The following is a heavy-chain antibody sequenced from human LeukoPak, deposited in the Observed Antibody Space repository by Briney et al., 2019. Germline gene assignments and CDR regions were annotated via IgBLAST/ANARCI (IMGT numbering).Heavy chain of an antibody. CDR2: INPNSGGT. J-gene: IGHJ4*02. D-gene: IGHD2-15*01. V-gene: IGHV1-2*02. CDR3: ARDRRCSGGSCYSGVFDY. Sequence: GASVKVSCKASGYTFTGYYMHWVRQAPGQGLEWMGWINPNSGGTNYAQKFQGRVTMTRDTSISTAYMELSRLRSDDTAVYYSARDRRCSGGSCYSGVFDYWGQGTLVTVSS. CDR1: GYTFTGYY.